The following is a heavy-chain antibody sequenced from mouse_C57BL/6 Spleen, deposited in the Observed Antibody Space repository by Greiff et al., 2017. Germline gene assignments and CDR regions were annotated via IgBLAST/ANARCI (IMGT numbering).Heavy chain of an antibody. CDR2: INPSNGGT. D-gene: IGHD1-1*01. V-gene: IGHV1-53*01. CDR1: GYTFTSYW. J-gene: IGHJ4*01. Sequence: QVQLQQPGTELVKPGASVKLSCKASGYTFTSYWMHWVKQRPGQGLAWIGNINPSNGGTNYNEKFKSKATLTVDKSSSPAYMQLSSLTSEDSAVYYCARPFYYGSSYGGARDYWGQGTAVSVTS. CDR3: ARPFYYGSSYGGARDY.